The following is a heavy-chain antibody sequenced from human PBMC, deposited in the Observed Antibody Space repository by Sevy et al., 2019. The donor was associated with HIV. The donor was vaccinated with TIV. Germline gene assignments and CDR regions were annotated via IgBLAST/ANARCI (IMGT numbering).Heavy chain of an antibody. J-gene: IGHJ5*02. CDR1: GFTFSNYW. CDR2: IKQDGSEK. V-gene: IGHV3-7*01. CDR3: ARDKGQGWFDP. Sequence: GGSLRLSCAASGFTFSNYWMGWVRQAPGKGLEWVANIKQDGSEKYYVDSVKGRFTISRDNAKNSLSLQMNSLRAGDTAMYYFARDKGQGWFDPWGQGTLVTVSS.